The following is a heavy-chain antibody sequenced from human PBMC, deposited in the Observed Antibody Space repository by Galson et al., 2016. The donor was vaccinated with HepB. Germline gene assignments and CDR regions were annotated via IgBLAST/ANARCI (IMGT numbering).Heavy chain of an antibody. CDR2: IIPISDTP. CDR3: ASRFGGPFDFSSSTFLYYYMDV. CDR1: GVTFRSHA. D-gene: IGHD3-16*01. V-gene: IGHV1-69*13. Sequence: SVKVSCKASGVTFRSHAITWARQAPGQGLEWMGGIIPISDTPKYAQKFQGRLTIIADESTRAVHMELSSLSSDDTAVYYCASRFGGPFDFSSSTFLYYYMDVWGNGTTVVVSS. J-gene: IGHJ6*03.